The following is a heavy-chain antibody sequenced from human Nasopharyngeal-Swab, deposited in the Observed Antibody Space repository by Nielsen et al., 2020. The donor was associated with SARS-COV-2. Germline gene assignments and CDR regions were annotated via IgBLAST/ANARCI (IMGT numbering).Heavy chain of an antibody. Sequence: GESLKISCAASGFTFSSYEMNWVPQAPGKGPEWVSSIRSRGSPIYYADSVKGRFTISRDNTKDSLYLEIDGLRGDDMALYYCARESPRPKRWHPGDFGVWGQGTMVTVS. CDR1: GFTFSSYE. D-gene: IGHD4-23*01. CDR2: IRSRGSPI. CDR3: ARESPRPKRWHPGDFGV. J-gene: IGHJ3*01. V-gene: IGHV3-48*03.